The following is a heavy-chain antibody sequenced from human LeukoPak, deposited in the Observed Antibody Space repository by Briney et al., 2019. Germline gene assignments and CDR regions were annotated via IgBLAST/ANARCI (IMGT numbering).Heavy chain of an antibody. V-gene: IGHV3-48*01. Sequence: PGRSLRLSCAASGFTFSSYSMTWVRQAPGKGLEWVSYISSSSTIYYADSVKGRFTISRDNAKNSLYLQMNSLRAEDTAVYYCVRDGFGYWGQGTLVTVSS. J-gene: IGHJ4*02. CDR2: ISSSSTI. CDR3: VRDGFGY. D-gene: IGHD3-10*01. CDR1: GFTFSSYS.